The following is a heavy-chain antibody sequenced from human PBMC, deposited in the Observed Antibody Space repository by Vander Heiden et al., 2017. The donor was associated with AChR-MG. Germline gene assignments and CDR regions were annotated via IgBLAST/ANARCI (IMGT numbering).Heavy chain of an antibody. D-gene: IGHD3-10*01. V-gene: IGHV3-30-3*01. Sequence: QVQLVESGGGVLQPGRPLRLSCPGPGSTSSSSPLHGLRPAPGKEQEWGPVISNGGSKKYYADSVKGRITISRDNSKNTLYLQMNSLRAEDTAVYYCARDFITMVQGVDSGYDAFDIWGQGTMVTVSS. CDR1: GSTSSSSP. CDR3: ARDFITMVQGVDSGYDAFDI. J-gene: IGHJ3*02. CDR2: ISNGGSKK.